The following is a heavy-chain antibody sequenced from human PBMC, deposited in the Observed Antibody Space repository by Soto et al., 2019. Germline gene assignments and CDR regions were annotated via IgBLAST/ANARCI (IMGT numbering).Heavy chain of an antibody. D-gene: IGHD3-10*01. CDR3: ARFDGASRRY. J-gene: IGHJ4*02. CDR2: ISTSGTTI. Sequence: EVQLVESGGGLVQPGGSLRLSCAVSGFTFSNYEMNWVRQAPGKGLEWISYISTSGTTIYYADSVKGRFTISRDNAKSSLYLQMNSLRVEDTAVYYCARFDGASRRYWGQGTLVTVSS. V-gene: IGHV3-48*03. CDR1: GFTFSNYE.